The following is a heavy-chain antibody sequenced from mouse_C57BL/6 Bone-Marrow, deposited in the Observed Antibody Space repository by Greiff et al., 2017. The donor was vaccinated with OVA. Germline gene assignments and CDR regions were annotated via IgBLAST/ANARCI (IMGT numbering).Heavy chain of an antibody. CDR2: IYIGNGYT. J-gene: IGHJ3*01. CDR1: GYTFTSYG. CDR3: ARWNDGYYSAWFAY. Sequence: DVKLQESGAELVRPGSSVKMSCKTSGYTFTSYGINWVKQRPGQGLDWIGYIYIGNGYTEYNEKFKGKATLTSDTSSSTAYMQLSSLTSEDSAIYFCARWNDGYYSAWFAYWGQGTLVTVSA. D-gene: IGHD2-3*01. V-gene: IGHV1-58*01.